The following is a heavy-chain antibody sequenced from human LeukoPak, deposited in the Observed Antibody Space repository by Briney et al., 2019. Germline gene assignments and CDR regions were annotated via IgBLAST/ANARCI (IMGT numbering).Heavy chain of an antibody. D-gene: IGHD6-13*01. Sequence: GGSLRLSCAASGFTFSSYEMNWVRQAPGKGLEWASYISSSGRTKYYADSLKGRFPISRDNAKNSLYLQMNSLRAEDTAVYYCARDRSPGYFDYWGQGTLVTVSS. CDR1: GFTFSSYE. J-gene: IGHJ4*02. V-gene: IGHV3-48*03. CDR2: ISSSGRTK. CDR3: ARDRSPGYFDY.